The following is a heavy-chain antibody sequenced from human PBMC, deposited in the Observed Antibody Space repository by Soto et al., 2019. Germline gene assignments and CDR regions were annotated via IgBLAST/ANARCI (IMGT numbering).Heavy chain of an antibody. D-gene: IGHD6-19*01. Sequence: GASVKVSCKASGYTFTSYGISWVRQAPGQGLEWMGWISAYNGNTNYAQKLQGRVTMTTDTSTSTAYMELRSLRSDDTAVYYCARDGIFKVAVAGTGFGGNSYYYYGMDVWGQGTTVTVSS. V-gene: IGHV1-18*04. CDR1: GYTFTSYG. CDR2: ISAYNGNT. CDR3: ARDGIFKVAVAGTGFGGNSYYYYGMDV. J-gene: IGHJ6*02.